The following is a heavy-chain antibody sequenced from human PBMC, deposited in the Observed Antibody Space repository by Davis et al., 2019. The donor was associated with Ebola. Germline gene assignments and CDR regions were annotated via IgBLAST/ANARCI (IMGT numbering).Heavy chain of an antibody. V-gene: IGHV1-18*04. CDR2: ISAYNSNT. Sequence: ASVKVSCKASGYTFTNYGFTWVRQAPGQGLEWMGWISAYNSNTNYAQNVQGRVTMTTDTSTSTAYMEVGILRSDDTAVYYCARAQFPTTSDHWGQGTLVTVSS. CDR1: GYTFTNYG. D-gene: IGHD1-1*01. CDR3: ARAQFPTTSDH. J-gene: IGHJ4*02.